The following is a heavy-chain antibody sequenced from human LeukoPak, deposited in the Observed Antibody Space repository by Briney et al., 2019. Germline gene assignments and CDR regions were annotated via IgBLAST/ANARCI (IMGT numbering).Heavy chain of an antibody. CDR3: ARVVGATRTLDY. Sequence: ASVKVSCKASGYTFTSYDINWVRQATGQGLEWMGWMNPNSGNTGYAQKFQGRVTMTRNTSISTAYMELSSLRSEDTAVYYCARVVGATRTLDYWGQGTLVTVSS. CDR1: GYTFTSYD. V-gene: IGHV1-8*01. CDR2: MNPNSGNT. J-gene: IGHJ4*02. D-gene: IGHD1-26*01.